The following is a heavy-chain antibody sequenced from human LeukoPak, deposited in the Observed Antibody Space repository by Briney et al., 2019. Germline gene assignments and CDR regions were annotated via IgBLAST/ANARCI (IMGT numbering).Heavy chain of an antibody. CDR2: INSDGSEG. J-gene: IGHJ4*02. V-gene: IGHV3-7*01. CDR3: ARRYFDY. Sequence: GGSLRLSCAVSGFTFSGFWMSWSRQAPGKGLEWVASINSDGSEGYYADVVKGRFTISRDNAKSSLYLQINSLRAEDTAVYYCARRYFDYWGQGTLVTVSS. D-gene: IGHD2-15*01. CDR1: GFTFSGFW.